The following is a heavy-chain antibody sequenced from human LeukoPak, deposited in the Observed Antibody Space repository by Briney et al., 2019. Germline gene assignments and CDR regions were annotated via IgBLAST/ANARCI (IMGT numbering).Heavy chain of an antibody. CDR3: ARVGTWELQRVFDF. Sequence: GGSLRLSCATFGFAFSDYWMTWVRQVPGKGLEWVANINREGNEKYYVDSVKGRFTISRDNAKNSVDLQMDSLRVEDTAVYYCARVGTWELQRVFDFRGQGTLVTVSS. V-gene: IGHV3-7*01. CDR2: INREGNEK. D-gene: IGHD1-26*01. CDR1: GFAFSDYW. J-gene: IGHJ4*02.